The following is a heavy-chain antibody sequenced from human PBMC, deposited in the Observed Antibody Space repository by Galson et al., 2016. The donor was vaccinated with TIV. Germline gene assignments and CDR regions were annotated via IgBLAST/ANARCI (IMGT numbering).Heavy chain of an antibody. Sequence: SLRLSCAASGFTFNSYPMHWVRQAPGKGLEWVAYISFDGSEKYYADAVKGRFAISRDKSKRTLFLQMNSLRTDDTALYYCARVYADYYFDYWGQGILVAVSS. CDR3: ARVYADYYFDY. CDR1: GFTFNSYP. V-gene: IGHV3-30*09. D-gene: IGHD5/OR15-5a*01. CDR2: ISFDGSEK. J-gene: IGHJ4*02.